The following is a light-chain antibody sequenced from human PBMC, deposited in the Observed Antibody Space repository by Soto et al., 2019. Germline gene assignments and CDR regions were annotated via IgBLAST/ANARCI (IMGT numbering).Light chain of an antibody. Sequence: QSALTQPASVSGSPGQSITISCTGTSTDVGSYNLVSWYQQHPGKAPKLMIYEGSERPSGVSNRFSGSKSGNTASLTIFGGVYEDEADYYCCLYVGSGTWVFGGGTKLTVL. V-gene: IGLV2-23*01. CDR2: EGS. CDR1: STDVGSYNL. J-gene: IGLJ3*02. CDR3: CLYVGSGTWV.